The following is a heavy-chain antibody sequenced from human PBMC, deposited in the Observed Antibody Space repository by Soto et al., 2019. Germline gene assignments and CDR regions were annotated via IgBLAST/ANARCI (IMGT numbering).Heavy chain of an antibody. D-gene: IGHD6-19*01. V-gene: IGHV4-34*01. J-gene: IGHJ4*02. CDR2: INHSGST. CDR3: ARVNQSLSVAGEYFDY. Sequence: QVQLQQWGAGLLKPSETLSLTCAVYGGSFSGYYWSWIRQPPGKGLEWIGEINHSGSTNYNPSLKSRVTISVDTSKNQFPLKLSSVTAADTAVYYCARVNQSLSVAGEYFDYWGQGTLVTVSS. CDR1: GGSFSGYY.